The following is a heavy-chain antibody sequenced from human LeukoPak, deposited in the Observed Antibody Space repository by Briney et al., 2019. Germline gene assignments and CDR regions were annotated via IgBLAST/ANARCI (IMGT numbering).Heavy chain of an antibody. V-gene: IGHV3-30*18. CDR2: ISYDGSNK. Sequence: GGSLRLSCAASGYTFSSYGMHWVSQAPGKGMEWVAVISYDGSNKDYADSVKGRFTISRDNSKNTLYLQMNSLRAEDTAVYYCAKGWFDPWGQGTLVTVSS. CDR3: AKGWFDP. CDR1: GYTFSSYG. J-gene: IGHJ5*02.